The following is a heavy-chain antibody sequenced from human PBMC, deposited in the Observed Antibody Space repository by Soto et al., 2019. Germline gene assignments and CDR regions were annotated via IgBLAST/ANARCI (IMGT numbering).Heavy chain of an antibody. Sequence: ASVKVSCKASGYTFTSYAMHWVRQAPGQRLEWMGWINAGNGNTKYSQKFQGRVTITRDTSASTAYMELSSLRSEDTAVYYCASWTNYDFWSGYYDVWGQGTTVTVSS. J-gene: IGHJ6*02. D-gene: IGHD3-3*01. CDR1: GYTFTSYA. CDR3: ASWTNYDFWSGYYDV. CDR2: INAGNGNT. V-gene: IGHV1-3*01.